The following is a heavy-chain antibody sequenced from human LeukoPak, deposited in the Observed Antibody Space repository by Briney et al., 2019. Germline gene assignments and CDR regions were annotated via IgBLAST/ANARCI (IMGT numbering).Heavy chain of an antibody. V-gene: IGHV1-3*03. Sequence: ASVKVSCKASGYTFTSYAMHWVRQAPGQRLEWMGWINAGNGNTKYSQEFQGRVTITRDTSASTAYMELSSLRSEDMAVYYCARGPLWFGELMYWGQGTLVTVSS. CDR2: INAGNGNT. D-gene: IGHD3-10*01. CDR1: GYTFTSYA. J-gene: IGHJ4*02. CDR3: ARGPLWFGELMY.